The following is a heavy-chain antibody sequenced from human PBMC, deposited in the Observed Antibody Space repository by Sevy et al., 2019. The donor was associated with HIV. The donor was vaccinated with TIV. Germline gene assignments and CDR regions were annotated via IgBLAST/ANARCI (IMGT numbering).Heavy chain of an antibody. CDR1: GYTFDNYD. V-gene: IGHV1-8*01. J-gene: IGHJ2*01. CDR2: MNPNSGNT. D-gene: IGHD2-21*02. Sequence: ASVKVSCQASGYTFDNYDINWVRQAPGQGLEWMGWMNPNSGNTGYAEKFRGRVTMSRVSSIRTAYMELNGLTSEDTAVYYCTRGLSFTYAKRGDWLNWYFDVWGRGTLVTVSS. CDR3: TRGLSFTYAKRGDWLNWYFDV.